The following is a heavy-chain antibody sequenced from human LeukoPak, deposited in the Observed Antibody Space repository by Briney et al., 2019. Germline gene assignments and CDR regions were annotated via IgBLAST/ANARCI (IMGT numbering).Heavy chain of an antibody. CDR2: IKTDASEK. D-gene: IGHD3-22*01. Sequence: GGSLRLSCETSGFIFSNCWMTWVRQAPGKGLEWVANIKTDASEKYYADSVKGRFTISRDNAKMSLYLQMNSLRVEDTALYYCAKDMDSSGYYYFDYWGQGTLVTVSS. V-gene: IGHV3-7*03. J-gene: IGHJ4*02. CDR3: AKDMDSSGYYYFDY. CDR1: GFIFSNCW.